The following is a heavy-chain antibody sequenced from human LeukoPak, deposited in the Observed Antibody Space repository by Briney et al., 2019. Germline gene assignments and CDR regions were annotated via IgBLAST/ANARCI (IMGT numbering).Heavy chain of an antibody. V-gene: IGHV3-7*05. CDR2: IKQDGSEK. Sequence: GGSLRLSCAASGFFLRNHWMSWVRQAQGKGLEWVAIIKQDGSEKYYVDSVRGRFTISRDNAKHSLYLQMNSLRAEDTAVYYSARDPTVTNLHDAFDRWGQGTIVTVSS. CDR1: GFFLRNHW. D-gene: IGHD4-17*01. CDR3: ARDPTVTNLHDAFDR. J-gene: IGHJ3*02.